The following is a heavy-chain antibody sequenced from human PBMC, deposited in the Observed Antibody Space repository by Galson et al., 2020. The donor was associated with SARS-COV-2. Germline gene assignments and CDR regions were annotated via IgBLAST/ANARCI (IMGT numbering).Heavy chain of an antibody. Sequence: ASVKVSCKVSGYTLTELSMHWVRQAPGKGLEWMGGFDPEDGETIYAQKFQGRVTMTEDTSTDTACMELSSLRSEDPAVYYCAKASPMISLTNNWFDPWGQGTRVTVSS. CDR3: AKASPMISLTNNWFDP. CDR2: FDPEDGET. V-gene: IGHV1-24*01. J-gene: IGHJ5*02. D-gene: IGHD3-22*01. CDR1: GYTLTELS.